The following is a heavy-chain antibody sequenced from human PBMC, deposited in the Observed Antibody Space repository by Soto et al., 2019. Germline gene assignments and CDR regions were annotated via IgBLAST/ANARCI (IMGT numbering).Heavy chain of an antibody. J-gene: IGHJ6*02. CDR1: GVTFRNYA. CDR2: ISGSDGSS. CDR3: AKNKDRDSSGYPFYYYGMDV. Sequence: EVQLLESGGGLVQPGGSLRLSCAASGVTFRNYAMTWVRQAPGKGLEWVSVISGSDGSSYYADAVKGRCTISRDNSKNTLYLQMNSLRAEDTAVYYCAKNKDRDSSGYPFYYYGMDVWGQGTTVTVAS. D-gene: IGHD3-22*01. V-gene: IGHV3-23*01.